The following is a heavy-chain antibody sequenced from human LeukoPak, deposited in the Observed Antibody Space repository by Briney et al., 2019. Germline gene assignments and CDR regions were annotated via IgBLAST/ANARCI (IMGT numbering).Heavy chain of an antibody. Sequence: PSETLSLTCTVSGGSISSYYWSWIRQPPGKGLEWIGYMYYTGNTNYNPSLKSRVTISVDTSKNQFSLKLSSVTAADTAVYYCARSQAFHSSGWYYYYYYMDVWGKGTTVTVSS. CDR2: MYYTGNT. J-gene: IGHJ6*03. CDR3: ARSQAFHSSGWYYYYYYMDV. V-gene: IGHV4-59*12. D-gene: IGHD6-19*01. CDR1: GGSISSYY.